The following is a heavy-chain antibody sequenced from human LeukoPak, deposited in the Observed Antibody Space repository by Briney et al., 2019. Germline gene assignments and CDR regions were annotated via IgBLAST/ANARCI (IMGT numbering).Heavy chain of an antibody. J-gene: IGHJ4*02. CDR1: GFTFSIYS. Sequence: PGGSLRLSCPASGFTFSIYSMNWVRQAQGKGLEWVSYISSGSSTIYYADSVKGRFTISRDNAKNSLYLQMNSLRDEDTAVYYCAEGGEPYWGQGTLVTVSS. CDR2: ISSGSSTI. CDR3: AEGGEPY. D-gene: IGHD1-14*01. V-gene: IGHV3-48*02.